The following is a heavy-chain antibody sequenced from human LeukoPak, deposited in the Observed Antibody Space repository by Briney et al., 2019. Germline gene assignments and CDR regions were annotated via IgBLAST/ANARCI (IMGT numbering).Heavy chain of an antibody. J-gene: IGHJ6*03. V-gene: IGHV1-69*05. CDR1: GGTFSSYA. CDR3: ARFNVDYYYMDV. CDR2: IIPIFGTA. Sequence: SVNVSCKASGGTFSSYAISWVRQAPGQGLEWMGGIIPIFGTANYAQKFQGRVTITTDESTSTAYMELSSLRSEDTAVYYCARFNVDYYYMDVWGKGTTVTVSS.